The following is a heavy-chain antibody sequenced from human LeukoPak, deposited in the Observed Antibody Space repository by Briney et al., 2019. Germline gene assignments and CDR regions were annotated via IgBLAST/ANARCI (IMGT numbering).Heavy chain of an antibody. J-gene: IGHJ4*02. CDR2: IYYSGSI. CDR3: ARHTRGYSNDYFDS. V-gene: IGHV4-59*08. D-gene: IGHD5-18*01. Sequence: SETLSLTCTVSGGPISSSYWSWIRQPPGKGLEWIGYIYYSGSIYYNPSLKSRVAISVDTSKNQFSLKLSSVTAADMAVYYCARHTRGYSNDYFDSWGQGTLVTVSS. CDR1: GGPISSSY.